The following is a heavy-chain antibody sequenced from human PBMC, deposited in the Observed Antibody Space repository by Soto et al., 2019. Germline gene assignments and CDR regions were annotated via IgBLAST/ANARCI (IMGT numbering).Heavy chain of an antibody. J-gene: IGHJ4*02. CDR3: AGHDVYCSGGSCNGNPDY. V-gene: IGHV6-1*01. CDR2: TYYRSKWYN. CDR1: GDSVSSNSAA. Sequence: SQTLSLTCAISGDSVSSNSAAWNWIRQSPSRGLEWLGRTYYRSKWYNDYAVSVKSRITINPDTSKNQFSLQLNSVTPEDTAVYYCAGHDVYCSGGSCNGNPDYWGQGTLVTVSS. D-gene: IGHD2-15*01.